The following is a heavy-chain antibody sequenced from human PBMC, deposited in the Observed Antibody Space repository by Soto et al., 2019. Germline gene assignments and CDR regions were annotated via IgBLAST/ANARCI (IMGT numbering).Heavy chain of an antibody. V-gene: IGHV3-30-3*01. CDR3: AREALYCSSTSCYTSVSWFDP. CDR1: GFNFSSFD. J-gene: IGHJ5*02. Sequence: GGSLRLSCAASGFNFSSFDMHWVRQAPGKGLEWVAVISSDGATKYYADSVRGRFSISRENSLGTLYLQVSSLRAEDTAVYYCAREALYCSSTSCYTSVSWFDPWGQGTLVTVSS. D-gene: IGHD2-2*02. CDR2: ISSDGATK.